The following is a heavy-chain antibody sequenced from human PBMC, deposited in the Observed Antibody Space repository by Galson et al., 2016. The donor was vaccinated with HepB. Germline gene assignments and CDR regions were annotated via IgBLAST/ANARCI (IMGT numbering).Heavy chain of an antibody. V-gene: IGHV3-53*01. J-gene: IGHJ6*03. Sequence: SLRLSCAASGFTVSDYYMTWVRQAPGKGLEWVSVVFLCGSTYYAQSVEGRFTISRDDSKNTLHLQMNSLTAEDTAVYFCARTSYRECTGTHCVNFRYYYYFMDVWGKGTTVTVSS. CDR3: ARTSYRECTGTHCVNFRYYYYFMDV. CDR1: GFTVSDYY. CDR2: VFLCGST. D-gene: IGHD2-8*02.